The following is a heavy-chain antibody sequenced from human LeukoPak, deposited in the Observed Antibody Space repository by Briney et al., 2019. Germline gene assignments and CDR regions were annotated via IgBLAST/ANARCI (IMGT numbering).Heavy chain of an antibody. CDR2: IHYDGARS. J-gene: IGHJ4*02. Sequence: PGGSLRLSCAASGFTFSGYGMHWVRQAPGKGLEWVAFIHYDGARSYYADSVKGRFTISRDNAKNSLYLQMNSLRAEDTAVYYCASAPYSSGPRYWGQGTLVTVSS. CDR3: ASAPYSSGPRY. D-gene: IGHD6-19*01. CDR1: GFTFSGYG. V-gene: IGHV3-30*02.